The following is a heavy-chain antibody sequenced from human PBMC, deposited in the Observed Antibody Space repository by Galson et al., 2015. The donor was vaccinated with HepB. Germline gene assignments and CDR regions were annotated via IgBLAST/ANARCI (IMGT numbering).Heavy chain of an antibody. Sequence: LRLSCAASGFLFRNYAMTWVRQAPGTGLEWVSGMSDTGVNTYYADAVKDRFTISRDISKKMLYLHMSGLRVEDTATYFCVKGADSNDDRYDYWGQGTLVTVSS. V-gene: IGHV3-23*01. J-gene: IGHJ4*02. CDR3: VKGADSNDDRYDY. CDR2: MSDTGVNT. D-gene: IGHD1-1*01. CDR1: GFLFRNYA.